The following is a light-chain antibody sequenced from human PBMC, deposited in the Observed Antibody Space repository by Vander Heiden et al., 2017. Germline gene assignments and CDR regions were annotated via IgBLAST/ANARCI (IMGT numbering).Light chain of an antibody. V-gene: IGLV2-23*01. CDR2: EGS. J-gene: IGLJ3*02. CDR3: CSYAGSSTWV. Sequence: QSALTQPASVSGSPGQSITISCTGTSSDVGSYNLVSWYQEHPGNAHKLMIYEGSGRPSGVSNRFSGSKSGNTASLTISGREAEDEADYYCCSYAGSSTWVFGGGTKLTVL. CDR1: SSDVGSYNL.